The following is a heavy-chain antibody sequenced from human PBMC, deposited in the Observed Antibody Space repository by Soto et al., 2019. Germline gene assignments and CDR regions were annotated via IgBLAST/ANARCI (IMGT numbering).Heavy chain of an antibody. V-gene: IGHV3-23*01. Sequence: GGSLRLSCAASGFTFSNHAMGWVRQAPGQGLEWVSGIGGGGGSTNYAGSVKGRFTISRDNSKNTLFLQMNSLRVDDTAVYYRAKTAEAVAGTVYGYWGQGTLVTVSS. J-gene: IGHJ4*02. CDR1: GFTFSNHA. CDR2: IGGGGGST. D-gene: IGHD6-19*01. CDR3: AKTAEAVAGTVYGY.